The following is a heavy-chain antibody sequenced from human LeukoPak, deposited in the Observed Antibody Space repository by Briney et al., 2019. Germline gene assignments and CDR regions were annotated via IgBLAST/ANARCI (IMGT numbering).Heavy chain of an antibody. CDR2: INHIGST. CDR3: ARGENWNYGAFDL. Sequence: EPSETLSLTCTVSGGSISSSSYYWGWIRQPPGKGLEWIGEINHIGSTNYNPSLKSRVTMSVDTSKTQFSLKLSSVTAADTAVYYCARGENWNYGAFDLWGQGTMVTVSS. D-gene: IGHD1-7*01. J-gene: IGHJ3*01. CDR1: GGSISSSSYY. V-gene: IGHV4-39*07.